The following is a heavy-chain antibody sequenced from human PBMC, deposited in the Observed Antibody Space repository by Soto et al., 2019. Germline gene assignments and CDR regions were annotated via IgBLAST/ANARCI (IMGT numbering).Heavy chain of an antibody. CDR3: ARDSISGSYYYYGMSV. J-gene: IGHJ6*04. Sequence: ASVKVSCKASGYTFTIYYMHWVLQAPGQGLEWMGIINPSGGSTSYAQKFQGRVTMTRDTSTSTVYMELSSLRSEDTAVYYCARDSISGSYYYYGMSVWGKGTSVTVSS. CDR2: INPSGGST. CDR1: GYTFTIYY. V-gene: IGHV1-46*01. D-gene: IGHD1-26*01.